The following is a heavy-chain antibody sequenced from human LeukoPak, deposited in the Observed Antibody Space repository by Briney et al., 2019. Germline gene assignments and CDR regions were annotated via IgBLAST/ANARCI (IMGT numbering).Heavy chain of an antibody. CDR2: IYYSGST. Sequence: SETLSLTCTVSGGSINNYYWSWIRQPPGKGLEWIGYIYYSGSTNYNPSLKSRVTISIDTSKNQFSLKLSPVTAADTAVYYCARLSTVTTSFDYWGQGTLVTVSS. CDR1: GGSINNYY. J-gene: IGHJ4*02. D-gene: IGHD4-17*01. V-gene: IGHV4-59*12. CDR3: ARLSTVTTSFDY.